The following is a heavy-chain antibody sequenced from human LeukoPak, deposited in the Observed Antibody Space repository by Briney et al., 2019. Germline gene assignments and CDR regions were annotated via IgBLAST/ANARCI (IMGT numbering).Heavy chain of an antibody. V-gene: IGHV3-74*01. Sequence: PGGSLRLSCAASGFTLSSHLLHWVRQAPGKGLVWVSRINSDGSITSYADSVKGRFTISRDNAENTLYLQMNSLRAEDTAVYYCARAPKGVNYYYYMDVWGKGTTVTVSS. CDR1: GFTLSSHL. J-gene: IGHJ6*03. CDR2: INSDGSIT. D-gene: IGHD3-10*01. CDR3: ARAPKGVNYYYYMDV.